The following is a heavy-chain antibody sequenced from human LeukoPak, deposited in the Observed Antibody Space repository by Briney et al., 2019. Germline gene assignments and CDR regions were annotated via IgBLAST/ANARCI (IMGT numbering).Heavy chain of an antibody. V-gene: IGHV3-7*01. D-gene: IGHD3-22*01. J-gene: IGHJ2*01. CDR2: IKQDGSEK. CDR1: GFTFSSYW. Sequence: GGSLRLSCAASGFTFSSYWMSWVRQAPGKGLEWVANIKQDGSEKYYVDSVKGRFAISRDNAENSLSLQMNSLRAEDTAVYYCARVGDSSGYDWYFDLWGRGNLVTVSS. CDR3: ARVGDSSGYDWYFDL.